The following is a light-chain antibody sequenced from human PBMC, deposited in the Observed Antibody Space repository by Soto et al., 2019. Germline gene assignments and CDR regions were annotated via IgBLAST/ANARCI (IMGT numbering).Light chain of an antibody. V-gene: IGKV1D-13*01. J-gene: IGKJ4*01. CDR2: DAS. CDR1: QGIRND. CDR3: QQYKKYST. Sequence: AIQMTQSPSSLSASVGDRVTITCRASQGIRNDLGWYQQKPGKAPKLLIYDASGLERGVPSRFSGSGSGTECTLTISSLQPDDFATYYCQQYKKYSTFGGGTKVDIK.